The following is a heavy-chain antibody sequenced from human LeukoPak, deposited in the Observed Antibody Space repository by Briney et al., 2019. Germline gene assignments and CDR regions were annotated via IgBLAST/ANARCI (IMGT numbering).Heavy chain of an antibody. CDR3: ARPNYDSSGSDY. V-gene: IGHV1-18*04. CDR2: ISAYNGNT. Sequence: ASVKVSCKASGYTFTGYYMHWVRQAPGQGLEWMGWISAYNGNTNYAQKLQGRVTMTTDTSTSTAYMELRSLRSDDTAVYYCARPNYDSSGSDYWGQGTLVTVSS. J-gene: IGHJ4*02. D-gene: IGHD3-22*01. CDR1: GYTFTGYY.